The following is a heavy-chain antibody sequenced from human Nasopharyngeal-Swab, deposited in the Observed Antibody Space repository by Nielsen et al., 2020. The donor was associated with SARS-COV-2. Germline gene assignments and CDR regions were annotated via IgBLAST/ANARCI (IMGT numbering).Heavy chain of an antibody. Sequence: SVKVSCKASGGTFSSYAISWVRQAPGQGLEWMGRIIPILGIANYAQKFQGRVTITADKSTSTAYMELSSLRSEDTAVYYCARDIGSGWSYYYGMDVWGQGTTVTVSS. CDR1: GGTFSSYA. D-gene: IGHD6-19*01. CDR3: ARDIGSGWSYYYGMDV. CDR2: IIPILGIA. V-gene: IGHV1-69*04. J-gene: IGHJ6*02.